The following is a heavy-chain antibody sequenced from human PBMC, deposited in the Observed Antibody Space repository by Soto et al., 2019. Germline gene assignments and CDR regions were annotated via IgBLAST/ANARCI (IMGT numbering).Heavy chain of an antibody. Sequence: QVRLAQSGGSVVQPGRSRRLSCTTSGFTFSRYGMHWVRQAPGKGLEWVAVIWPDGSKELYADSVKGRFSISRDNSKKTLYLQMNSLKVEDRAVYYCPTGRIGVPPFDSWGRGTLVTVS. CDR1: GFTFSRYG. CDR2: IWPDGSKE. CDR3: PTGRIGVPPFDS. J-gene: IGHJ5*01. V-gene: IGHV3-33*01. D-gene: IGHD3-3*01.